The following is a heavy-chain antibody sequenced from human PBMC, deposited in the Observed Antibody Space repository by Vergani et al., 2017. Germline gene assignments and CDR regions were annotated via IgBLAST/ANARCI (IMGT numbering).Heavy chain of an antibody. V-gene: IGHV4-30-4*08. CDR3: ARGGSYYWIDF. Sequence: QVQLQESGPGLVQPSQTLSLTCTVSGVSISRGDYYLGWIRQPPGKGLDWIGYIYYSGSTYYNPSLKSRVTISVDTSKNQFSLKLSSVTAADTAVYYCARGGSYYWIDFWGQGTLVTVSS. CDR2: IYYSGST. CDR1: GVSISRGDYY. D-gene: IGHD1-26*01. J-gene: IGHJ4*02.